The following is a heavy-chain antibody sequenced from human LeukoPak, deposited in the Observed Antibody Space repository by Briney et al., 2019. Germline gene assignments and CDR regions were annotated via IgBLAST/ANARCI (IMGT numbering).Heavy chain of an antibody. CDR2: SDPKSGDK. D-gene: IGHD6-13*01. CDR3: ARAQLLTAPAGTFADN. CDR1: GYMFTDYF. Sequence: GASVKVSCKASGYMFTDYFMHWVRRAPGQGPEWMGWSDPKSGDKKYAQQFQGRVTMTRDTSINTAYMEMSGLTSDDTAVYYCARAQLLTAPAGTFADNWGQGTLVTVSS. J-gene: IGHJ4*02. V-gene: IGHV1-2*02.